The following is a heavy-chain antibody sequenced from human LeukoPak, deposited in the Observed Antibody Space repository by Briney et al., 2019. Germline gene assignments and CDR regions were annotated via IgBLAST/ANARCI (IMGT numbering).Heavy chain of an antibody. Sequence: GGSLRLSCAASGDTFRTYWMHWVRQAPGKGLEWVANINPDGSERYYVDSVTGRFTISRDNAKNSLFLQMNSLRVGDTAVYYCAGRYFDNWGQGTLVSVSS. J-gene: IGHJ4*02. CDR2: INPDGSER. CDR1: GDTFRTYW. V-gene: IGHV3-7*03. CDR3: AGRYFDN.